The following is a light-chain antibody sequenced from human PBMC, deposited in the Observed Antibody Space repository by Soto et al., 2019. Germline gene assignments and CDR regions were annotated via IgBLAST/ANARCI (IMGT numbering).Light chain of an antibody. CDR3: QHYHSIPWT. J-gene: IGKJ1*01. V-gene: IGKV4-1*01. CDR2: WAS. CDR1: QSVLSRSSNKNC. Sequence: DIVMTQSPESLAVSLGERATINCKSSQSVLSRSSNKNCLAWYQQKPGQPPKLLIYWASARESGVPDRFSGSGSETDFTLTISSLQAEDVAEYYCQHYHSIPWTFGQGTRVEIK.